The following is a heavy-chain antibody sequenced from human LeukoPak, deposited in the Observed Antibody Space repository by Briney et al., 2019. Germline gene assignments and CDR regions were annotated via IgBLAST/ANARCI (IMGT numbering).Heavy chain of an antibody. J-gene: IGHJ4*02. D-gene: IGHD6-13*01. CDR2: IYYSGST. CDR3: ARNKAAAGTWYFDY. CDR1: GGSISSYY. Sequence: SETLSLTCTVSGGSISSYYWSWIRQPPGKGREWIGYIYYSGSTNYNPSLKSRVTISVDTSKNQFSLKLSSVTAADTAEYYCARNKAAAGTWYFDYWGQGTLVTVSS. V-gene: IGHV4-59*01.